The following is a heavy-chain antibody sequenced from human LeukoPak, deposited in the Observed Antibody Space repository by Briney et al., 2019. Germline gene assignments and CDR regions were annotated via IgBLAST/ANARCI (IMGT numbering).Heavy chain of an antibody. J-gene: IGHJ4*02. CDR3: ARDRYLTY. D-gene: IGHD1-1*01. CDR1: GFTFSSYA. CDR2: ISYDGSNK. V-gene: IGHV3-30*04. Sequence: GGSLRLSCAASGFTFSSYAMHWVRQAPGKGLEWVAVISYDGSNKYYADSVKGRFTISRDNAKNSLYLQMNSLRAEGTAVYYCARDRYLTYWGQGTLVTVSS.